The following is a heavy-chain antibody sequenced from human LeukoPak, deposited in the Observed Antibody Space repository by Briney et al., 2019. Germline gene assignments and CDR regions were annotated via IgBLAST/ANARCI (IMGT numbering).Heavy chain of an antibody. J-gene: IGHJ5*02. Sequence: ASVKVSCKASGYTFTGYYMHWVRQAPGQGLEWMGGIIPIFGTANYAQKFQGRVTITADESTSTAYMELSSLRSEDAAVYYCANQVSGNSFDPWGQGTLVTVSS. V-gene: IGHV1-69*13. CDR2: IIPIFGTA. CDR3: ANQVSGNSFDP. D-gene: IGHD4-23*01. CDR1: GYTFTGYY.